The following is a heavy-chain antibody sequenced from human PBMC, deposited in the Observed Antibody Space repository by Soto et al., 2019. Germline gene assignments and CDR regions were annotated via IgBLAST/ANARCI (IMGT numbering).Heavy chain of an antibody. CDR1: GGSISSGGYY. J-gene: IGHJ6*02. CDR2: IYYSGST. CDR3: AGDANSNYFPKPAHYGMDV. V-gene: IGHV4-31*03. D-gene: IGHD4-4*01. Sequence: QVQLQESGPGLVKPSQTLSLTCTVSGGSISSGGYYWSWIRQHPGKGLEWIGYIYYSGSTYYNPYLKSRVTISVEASKNPFSLKLRSVTAADTAVDYCAGDANSNYFPKPAHYGMDVWGQGTTVTVFS.